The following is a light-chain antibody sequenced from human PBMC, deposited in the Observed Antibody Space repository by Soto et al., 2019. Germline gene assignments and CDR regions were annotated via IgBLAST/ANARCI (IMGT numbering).Light chain of an antibody. CDR2: EVT. Sequence: QSALTQPASVSGSPGQSITISCSGTSSDVGGYNYVSWYQQHPGKAPKLMMYEVTNRPSGVSDRFSGSKSGNTASLTISGLQAEDVADYFCSSYTSSTTLIFGGGTKLTVL. CDR1: SSDVGGYNY. CDR3: SSYTSSTTLI. V-gene: IGLV2-14*01. J-gene: IGLJ2*01.